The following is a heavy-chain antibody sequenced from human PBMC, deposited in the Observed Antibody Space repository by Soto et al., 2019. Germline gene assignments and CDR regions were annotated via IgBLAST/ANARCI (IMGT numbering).Heavy chain of an antibody. V-gene: IGHV1-3*01. CDR1: GYTFTSYA. J-gene: IGHJ4*02. CDR2: INAGNGNT. CDR3: ARHWITMVGGVCHFDY. Sequence: GASVKVSCKASGYTFTSYAMHWVRQAPGQRLEWMGWINAGNGNTKYSQKFQGRVTITRDTSASTAYMELSSLRSEDTAVYYCARHWITMVGGVCHFDYWGQGTLVTVSS. D-gene: IGHD3-10*01.